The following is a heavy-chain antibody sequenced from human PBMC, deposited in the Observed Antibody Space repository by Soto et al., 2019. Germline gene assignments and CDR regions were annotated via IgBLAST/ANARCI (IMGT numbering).Heavy chain of an antibody. D-gene: IGHD5-12*01. CDR3: ARDSREYNAYDYN. Sequence: GALRLSCAASGFTFSSYAMHWVRQAPGKGLEWVAVISYDGSNKYYADSVKGRFTISRDNSKNTLYLQMNSLRAEDTAVYYRARDSREYNAYDYNWGQGTLVTVSS. CDR1: GFTFSSYA. V-gene: IGHV3-30-3*01. CDR2: ISYDGSNK. J-gene: IGHJ4*02.